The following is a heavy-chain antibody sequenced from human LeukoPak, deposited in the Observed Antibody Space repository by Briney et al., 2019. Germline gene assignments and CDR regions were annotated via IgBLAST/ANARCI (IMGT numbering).Heavy chain of an antibody. D-gene: IGHD2-21*02. V-gene: IGHV4-34*01. Sequence: SETLSLTCAVYGGSFSGYYWSWIRQPPGKGLEWIGEINHSGSTNYNPSLKSRVTISVDTSKNQFSLKLSSVTAADTAVYYCARHKSVTYDVFDIGGQGTVVTVSS. J-gene: IGHJ3*02. CDR2: INHSGST. CDR1: GGSFSGYY. CDR3: ARHKSVTYDVFDI.